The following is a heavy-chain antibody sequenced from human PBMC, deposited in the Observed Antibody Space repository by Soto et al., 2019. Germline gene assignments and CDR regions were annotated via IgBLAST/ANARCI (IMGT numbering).Heavy chain of an antibody. Sequence: PGGSLRLSCAASGFTFSSYSMNWVRQAPGKGLEWVSSISSSSSYIYYADSVKGRFTISRDNAKNSLYLQMNSLRAEDAAVYYCARAHSYCSSTSCYNRFDYWGQGTLVTVSS. CDR2: ISSSSSYI. CDR3: ARAHSYCSSTSCYNRFDY. J-gene: IGHJ4*02. CDR1: GFTFSSYS. V-gene: IGHV3-21*01. D-gene: IGHD2-2*02.